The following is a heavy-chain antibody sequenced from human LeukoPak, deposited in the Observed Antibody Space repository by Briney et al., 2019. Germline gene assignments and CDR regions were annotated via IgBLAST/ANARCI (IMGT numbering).Heavy chain of an antibody. Sequence: PGGSLRLSRAASGFSFGTYAMTWVRQAPGKGLECVSTVSGSGGNTYYTDSVKGRFTISRDNSKNTLFLQMSSLRAEDTALYYCTKGGVVSAFGYWGQGVLVTVSS. V-gene: IGHV3-23*01. CDR3: TKGGVVSAFGY. D-gene: IGHD3-22*01. CDR2: VSGSGGNT. J-gene: IGHJ4*02. CDR1: GFSFGTYA.